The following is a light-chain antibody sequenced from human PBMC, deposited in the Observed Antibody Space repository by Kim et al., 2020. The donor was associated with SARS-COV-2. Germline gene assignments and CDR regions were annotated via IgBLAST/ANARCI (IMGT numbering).Light chain of an antibody. Sequence: QSVTTSCTGTSSDVSAYNYVSWYQPHPGKAPKLMIFDVSKRPSGVPDRFSGSKSGNTASLTISGLQTEDEADYYCCSYAGSYTYVFGTGTNVTVL. CDR3: CSYAGSYTYV. J-gene: IGLJ1*01. V-gene: IGLV2-11*03. CDR2: DVS. CDR1: SSDVSAYNY.